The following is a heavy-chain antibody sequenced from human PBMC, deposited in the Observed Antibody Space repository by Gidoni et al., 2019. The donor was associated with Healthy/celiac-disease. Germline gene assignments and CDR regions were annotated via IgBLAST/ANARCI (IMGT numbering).Heavy chain of an antibody. J-gene: IGHJ6*02. CDR2: INPNSGGT. CDR3: AIPWYYYGSGSYYKYYYYYYGMDV. D-gene: IGHD3-10*01. CDR1: GHTFTGYY. V-gene: IGHV1-2*02. Sequence: QVQLVQSGAEVKKPGASVKVSCKASGHTFTGYYMHWVRQAPGQGLEWMGWINPNSGGTNYTQKFQGRVTMTRDTSISTAYMELSRLRSDDTAVYYCAIPWYYYGSGSYYKYYYYYYGMDVWGQGTTVTVSS.